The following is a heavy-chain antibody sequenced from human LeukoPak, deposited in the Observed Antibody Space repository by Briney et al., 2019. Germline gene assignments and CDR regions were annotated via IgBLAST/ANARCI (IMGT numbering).Heavy chain of an antibody. CDR3: ARTTVTAYYYYYYMDV. Sequence: ASVEVSCKASGGTFSSYAISWVRQAPGRGLEWMGGVIPIFGTANYAQKFQGRVTITADESTSTAYMELSSLRSEDTAVYYCARTTVTAYYYYYYMDVWGKGTTVTVSS. V-gene: IGHV1-69*13. D-gene: IGHD4-17*01. J-gene: IGHJ6*03. CDR2: VIPIFGTA. CDR1: GGTFSSYA.